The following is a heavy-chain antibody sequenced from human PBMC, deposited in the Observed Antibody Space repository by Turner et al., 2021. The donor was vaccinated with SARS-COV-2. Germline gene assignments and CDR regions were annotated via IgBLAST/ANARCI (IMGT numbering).Heavy chain of an antibody. J-gene: IGHJ4*02. D-gene: IGHD2-21*02. V-gene: IGHV4-4*07. Sequence: QVQLQESGPGLVKPSETLSLTCPVSTGGSMSNYYWHWIRQPAGQGLEWIGRIYSSGATNYSPSLKSRLTMSVDTSKNRFSLKLSSVTAADAAVYDCARATYCGGDCYYFDSWGQGTLLTVSS. CDR1: TGGSMSNYY. CDR3: ARATYCGGDCYYFDS. CDR2: IYSSGAT.